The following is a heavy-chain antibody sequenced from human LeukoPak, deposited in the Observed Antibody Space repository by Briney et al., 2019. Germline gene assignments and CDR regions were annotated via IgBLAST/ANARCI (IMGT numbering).Heavy chain of an antibody. CDR2: IYYSGST. V-gene: IGHV4-59*01. CDR3: ARMGARDPYYLGY. Sequence: PSETLSLTCTVSGGSIISYYWSWIRQPPGKGLEWIGYIYYSGSTNYNPSLKSRVTISVDTSKNQFSLKLSSVTAADTAVYYCARMGARDPYYLGYWGQGTLVTVSS. D-gene: IGHD3-16*01. CDR1: GGSIISYY. J-gene: IGHJ4*02.